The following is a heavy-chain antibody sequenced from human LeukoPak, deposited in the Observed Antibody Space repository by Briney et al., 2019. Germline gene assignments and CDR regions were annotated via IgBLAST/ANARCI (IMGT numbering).Heavy chain of an antibody. V-gene: IGHV4-39*01. Sequence: SETLSLTCSVSGDSVSRSDSYWDWIRQPPGQCLEWIGTIYYSGRTYYSPSLKSRVTMTVDPSNNQFSLNLRSVTAADTAVYYCARRRYYDGSGYLEWGQGTLLSVSS. CDR1: GDSVSRSDSY. D-gene: IGHD3-22*01. CDR2: IYYSGRT. CDR3: ARRRYYDGSGYLE. J-gene: IGHJ1*01.